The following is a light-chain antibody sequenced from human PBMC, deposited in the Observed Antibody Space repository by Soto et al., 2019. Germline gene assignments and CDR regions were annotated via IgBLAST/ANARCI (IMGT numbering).Light chain of an antibody. CDR2: DAS. CDR3: QQYNNWPPIT. J-gene: IGKJ5*01. CDR1: QSVSTN. Sequence: EIVMTHSPATLSVSPGERATLSCRASQSVSTNLAWYQQKPGQAPRLLIYDASTRATGVPARFSGSGSGTEFTLTIYSLQSEDFAVYYCQQYNNWPPITFGQGTRLEIK. V-gene: IGKV3-15*01.